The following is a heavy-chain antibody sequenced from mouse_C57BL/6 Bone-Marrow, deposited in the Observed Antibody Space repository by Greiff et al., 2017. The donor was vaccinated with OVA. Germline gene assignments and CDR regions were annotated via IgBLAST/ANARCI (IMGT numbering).Heavy chain of an antibody. V-gene: IGHV1-50*01. D-gene: IGHD1-1*01. CDR3: AREGTTVVGDY. CDR1: GYTFTSYW. J-gene: IGHJ2*01. Sequence: QVQLQQPGAELVKPGASVKLSCKASGYTFTSYWMQWVKQRPGQGLEWIGEIDPSDSYTNYNQKFKGKATLTVDTSSSTAYMQLSSLTSEDSAVYYGAREGTTVVGDYWGQGTTLTVSS. CDR2: IDPSDSYT.